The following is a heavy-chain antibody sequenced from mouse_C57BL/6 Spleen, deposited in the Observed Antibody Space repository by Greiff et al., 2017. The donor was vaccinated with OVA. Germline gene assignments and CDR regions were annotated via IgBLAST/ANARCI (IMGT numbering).Heavy chain of an antibody. CDR3: ARLDYGNSHFDY. V-gene: IGHV1-53*01. J-gene: IGHJ2*01. Sequence: QVQLQQPGAELVKPGASVKLSCKASGYTFTSYWMHWVKQRPGQGLEWIGNINPSNGGTNYNEKFKSKATLTVDKSSSTAYMQLSSLTSEDSAVYYCARLDYGNSHFDYWGQGTTLTVSS. CDR1: GYTFTSYW. D-gene: IGHD2-1*01. CDR2: INPSNGGT.